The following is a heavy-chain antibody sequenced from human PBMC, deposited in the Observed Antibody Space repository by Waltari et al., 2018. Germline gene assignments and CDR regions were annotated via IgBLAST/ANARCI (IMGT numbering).Heavy chain of an antibody. Sequence: QVQLVQSGAEVKKPGASVKVSCKASGYTFTGYSMHWVRQAPGQGLEWMGRINPNSGGTNYAQKFQGRVTMTRDTSISTAYMELSRLRSDDTAVYYCARDPLYGSGSYWFDYWGQGTLVTVSS. CDR2: INPNSGGT. V-gene: IGHV1-2*06. CDR1: GYTFTGYS. CDR3: ARDPLYGSGSYWFDY. J-gene: IGHJ4*02. D-gene: IGHD3-10*01.